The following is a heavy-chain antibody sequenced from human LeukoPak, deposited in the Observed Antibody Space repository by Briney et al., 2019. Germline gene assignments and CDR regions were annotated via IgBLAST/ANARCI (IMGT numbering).Heavy chain of an antibody. J-gene: IGHJ5*02. CDR3: ARRIAAADNWFDP. CDR1: GYSFTSYW. V-gene: IGHV5-51*01. Sequence: GESLKISCKGSGYSFTSYWIGWVRQMPGKGLEWMGIIYPGDSDTRYSPSFQGQVTISADKSISAAYLQWGSLKASDTAMYYCARRIAAADNWFDPWGQGTLVTVSS. CDR2: IYPGDSDT. D-gene: IGHD6-13*01.